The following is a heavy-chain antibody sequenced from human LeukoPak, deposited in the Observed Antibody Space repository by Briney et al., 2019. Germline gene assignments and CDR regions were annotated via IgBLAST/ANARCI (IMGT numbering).Heavy chain of an antibody. CDR2: IYYSGST. Sequence: EASETLSLTCTVSGGPISSGGYYWSWIRQHPGKGLEWIGYIYYSGSTYYNPSLKSRVTISVDTSKNQFSLKLSSVSAADTAVYYCARVAGYCSGGSCYSGLDYWGQGTLVTVSS. D-gene: IGHD2-15*01. CDR3: ARVAGYCSGGSCYSGLDY. V-gene: IGHV4-31*03. CDR1: GGPISSGGYY. J-gene: IGHJ4*02.